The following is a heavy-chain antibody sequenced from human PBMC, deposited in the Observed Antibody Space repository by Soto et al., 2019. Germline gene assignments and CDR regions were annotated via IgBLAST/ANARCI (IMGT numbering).Heavy chain of an antibody. V-gene: IGHV3-9*01. CDR2: ISWNSGSI. J-gene: IGHJ5*02. Sequence: PGVSLRLSCAASGFTFDDYGMHWVRQAPGKGLEWVSGISWNSGSIGYADSVKGRFIISRDNAKNSLYLQMNNLRPEDTAFYFCAKVSTTHTFGPLDPWGQGTLVTVSS. CDR1: GFTFDDYG. D-gene: IGHD1-1*01. CDR3: AKVSTTHTFGPLDP.